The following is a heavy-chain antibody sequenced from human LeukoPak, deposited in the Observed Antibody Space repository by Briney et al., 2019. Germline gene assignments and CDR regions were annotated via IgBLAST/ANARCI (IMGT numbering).Heavy chain of an antibody. D-gene: IGHD3-3*01. Sequence: ASVKVSCKASGYTFTGYYMHWVRQAPGQGLEWMAWINPNSGGTNYAQKFQGRVTMTRDTSISTAYMELSRLRSDDTAVYYCARSPLDYDFWSGYLSNWFDPWGQGTLVTVSS. CDR2: INPNSGGT. CDR1: GYTFTGYY. V-gene: IGHV1-2*02. CDR3: ARSPLDYDFWSGYLSNWFDP. J-gene: IGHJ5*02.